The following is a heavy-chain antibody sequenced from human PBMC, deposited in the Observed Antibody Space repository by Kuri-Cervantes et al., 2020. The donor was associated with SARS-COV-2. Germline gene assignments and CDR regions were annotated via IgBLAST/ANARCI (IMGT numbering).Heavy chain of an antibody. Sequence: ESLKISCTVSGGSISSSSYYWGWIRQPPGKGLEWIGSIYYSGSTYYNPSLKSRVTISVDTSKNQFSLKLSFVTAADTAVYYCARDYGDYYYYYGMDVWGQGTTVTVSS. J-gene: IGHJ6*02. D-gene: IGHD4-17*01. CDR1: GGSISSSSYY. V-gene: IGHV4-39*01. CDR3: ARDYGDYYYYYGMDV. CDR2: IYYSGST.